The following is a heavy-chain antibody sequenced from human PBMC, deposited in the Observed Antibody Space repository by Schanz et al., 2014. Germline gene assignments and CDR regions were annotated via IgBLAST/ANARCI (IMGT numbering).Heavy chain of an antibody. V-gene: IGHV3-15*01. D-gene: IGHD3-10*01. J-gene: IGHJ4*02. CDR3: TADLWFGAVWGVW. Sequence: EVQLVESGGGLVKPGGSLRLSCATSGFTLNNAWMNWVRQAPGKGLQWVARIKSKTDGGTRDYAAPVKGRFTISTDDSKTPVYLQMTSLQTEDPAVYYCTADLWFGAVWGVWWGQGTLVTVSS. CDR1: GFTLNNAW. CDR2: IKSKTDGGTR.